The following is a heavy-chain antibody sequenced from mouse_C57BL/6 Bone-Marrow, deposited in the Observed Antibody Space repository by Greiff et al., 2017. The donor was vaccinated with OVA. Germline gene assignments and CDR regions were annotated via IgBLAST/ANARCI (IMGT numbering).Heavy chain of an antibody. D-gene: IGHD2-10*01. J-gene: IGHJ2*01. V-gene: IGHV1-59*01. CDR2: IDPSDSYT. Sequence: QVQLQQPGAELVRPGTSVKLSCKASGYTFTSYWMHWVKQRPGQGLEWIGVIDPSDSYTNYNQKFKGKATLTVDTSSSTAYMQLSSLTSEDSAVYYCALLPSLHYWGQGTTLTVSS. CDR3: ALLPSLHY. CDR1: GYTFTSYW.